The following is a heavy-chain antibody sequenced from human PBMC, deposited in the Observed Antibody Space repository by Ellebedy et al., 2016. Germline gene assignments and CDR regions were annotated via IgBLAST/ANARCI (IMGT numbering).Heavy chain of an antibody. D-gene: IGHD3-3*01. J-gene: IGHJ3*02. V-gene: IGHV3-11*01. CDR2: ISSSGSTI. CDR3: ARTQHPLTIFGVVGFPHAFDI. CDR1: GFTFSDYY. Sequence: GGSLRLXCAASGFTFSDYYMSWIRQAPGKGLEWVSYISSSGSTIYYADSVKGRFTISRDNAKNSLYLQMNSLRAEDTAVYYCARTQHPLTIFGVVGFPHAFDIWGQGTMVTVSS.